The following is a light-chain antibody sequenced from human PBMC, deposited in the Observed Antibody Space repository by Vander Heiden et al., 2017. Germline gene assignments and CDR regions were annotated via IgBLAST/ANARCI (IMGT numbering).Light chain of an antibody. CDR2: DDR. CDR1: SIRRKN. Sequence: SYVLTQPPSVSMAPGTTARITCEGDSIRRKNVTRYHQQPHHAPVLVLYDDRDRPPGIPARFSGSNAGNTATLTSSRVEDGDEADYYCQVWDSSGDHVVFGGGTRLTVL. V-gene: IGLV3-21*03. CDR3: QVWDSSGDHVV. J-gene: IGLJ2*01.